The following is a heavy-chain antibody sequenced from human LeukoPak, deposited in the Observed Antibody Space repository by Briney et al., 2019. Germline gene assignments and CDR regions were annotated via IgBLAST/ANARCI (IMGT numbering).Heavy chain of an antibody. CDR2: IRYDGSNA. CDR1: GFTFSSYG. Sequence: GGSLRLSCATSGFTFSSYGMHWVRQAPGKGLEWVAFIRYDGSNASYGESVKGRFTISRDKHKNTLYLQMNSLRAEDTAVYYCTKEGGYNYGLQHALDAFDMWGQGTGVTVFS. V-gene: IGHV3-30*02. J-gene: IGHJ3*02. D-gene: IGHD5-18*01. CDR3: TKEGGYNYGLQHALDAFDM.